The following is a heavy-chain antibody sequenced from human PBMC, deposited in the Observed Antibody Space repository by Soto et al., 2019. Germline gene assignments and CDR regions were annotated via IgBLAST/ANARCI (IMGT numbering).Heavy chain of an antibody. D-gene: IGHD1-26*01. J-gene: IGHJ3*02. CDR2: IIPIFGTA. CDR1: GGTFSSYA. CDR3: ATRGGQEWELHYAFDI. V-gene: IGHV1-69*12. Sequence: QVQLVQSGAEVKKPGSSVKVSCKASGGTFSSYAISWVRQAPGQGLEWMGGIIPIFGTANYAQKFQGRVTITADESTSTAYMELSSLRAEDTAVYYCATRGGQEWELHYAFDIWGQGTMVTVSS.